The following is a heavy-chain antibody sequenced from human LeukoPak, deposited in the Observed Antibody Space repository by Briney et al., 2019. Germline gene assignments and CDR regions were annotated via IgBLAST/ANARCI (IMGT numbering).Heavy chain of an antibody. CDR2: ISGSGGST. CDR3: AKWVYGSGSYYNAMGVFDP. D-gene: IGHD3-10*01. CDR1: GFTFSSYA. J-gene: IGHJ5*02. V-gene: IGHV3-23*01. Sequence: GGSLRLSCAASGFTFSSYAMSWVRQAPGKGLEWVSAISGSGGSTYYADSVKGRFTISRDNSKNTLYLQMNSLRAEDTAVYYCAKWVYGSGSYYNAMGVFDPWGQGTLVTVSS.